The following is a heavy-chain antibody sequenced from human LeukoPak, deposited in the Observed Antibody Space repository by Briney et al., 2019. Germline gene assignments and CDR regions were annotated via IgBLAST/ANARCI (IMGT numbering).Heavy chain of an antibody. Sequence: PSEXXXXTXTXSGGSISSYYWSWVRQPPGKGMEWIGYIYYSGSTNYNPSLKSRVTISVDTSKKQCSLKLSALAAADTAVYYCARDKRDYDYVWGSYRHDAFDIWGQGTMVTVSS. CDR1: GGSISSYY. D-gene: IGHD3-16*02. CDR2: IYYSGST. J-gene: IGHJ3*02. CDR3: ARDKRDYDYVWGSYRHDAFDI. V-gene: IGHV4-59*01.